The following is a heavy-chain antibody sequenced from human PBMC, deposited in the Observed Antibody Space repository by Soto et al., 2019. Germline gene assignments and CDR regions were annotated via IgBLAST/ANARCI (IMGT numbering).Heavy chain of an antibody. V-gene: IGHV4-59*01. J-gene: IGHJ4*02. Sequence: PSETLSLTCTVSGGSISSYYWSWIRQPPGKGLEWIGYIYYSGSTNYNPSLKSRVTISVDTSKNQFSLKLSSVTAADTAVYYCAREGDGDFFDYWGQGTLVTVSS. CDR1: GGSISSYY. CDR2: IYYSGST. D-gene: IGHD4-17*01. CDR3: AREGDGDFFDY.